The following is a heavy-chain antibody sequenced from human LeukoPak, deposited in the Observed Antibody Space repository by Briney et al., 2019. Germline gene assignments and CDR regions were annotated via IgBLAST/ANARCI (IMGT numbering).Heavy chain of an antibody. V-gene: IGHV4-59*08. CDR1: GGSISSYY. CDR3: ARTRGEGYYFDY. J-gene: IGHJ4*02. Sequence: PSETLSLTCTVSGGSISSYYWSWIRQPPGKGLEWIGYISYSGSTNYNPSLKSRVTISADTSNNQFSLKLSSMTATDTAMYYCARTRGEGYYFDYWGQGTLVTVSS. CDR2: ISYSGST. D-gene: IGHD2-15*01.